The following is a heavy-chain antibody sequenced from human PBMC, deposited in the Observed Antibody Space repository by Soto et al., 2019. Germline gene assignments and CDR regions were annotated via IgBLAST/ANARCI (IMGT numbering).Heavy chain of an antibody. D-gene: IGHD6-13*01. V-gene: IGHV6-1*01. CDR1: GDSVSSNSAA. J-gene: IGHJ3*02. Sequence: SQTLSLTCAISGDSVSSNSAAWNWIRQSPSRGLEWLGRTYYRSKWYNDYAVAVKSRITINPDTSKNQFSLQLNSVTPEDTAVYYCASRAAAKSLDAFDIWGQGTMVTVSS. CDR2: TYYRSKWYN. CDR3: ASRAAAKSLDAFDI.